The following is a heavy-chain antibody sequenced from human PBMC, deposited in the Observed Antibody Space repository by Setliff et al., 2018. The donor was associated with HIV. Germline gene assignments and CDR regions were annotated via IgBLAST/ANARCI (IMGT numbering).Heavy chain of an antibody. CDR3: TRDSGSGAYNFDH. D-gene: IGHD5-12*01. Sequence: GGSLRLSCTASGFSFGGFALNWVRQAPGKGLEWIGFIRTKAHGGTTEYAASVRGRFIISRDDSESIAYLQMNSLNTEDTAMYYCTRDSGSGAYNFDHWGQGTLVTVSS. CDR1: GFSFGGFA. V-gene: IGHV3-49*04. CDR2: IRTKAHGGTT. J-gene: IGHJ4*02.